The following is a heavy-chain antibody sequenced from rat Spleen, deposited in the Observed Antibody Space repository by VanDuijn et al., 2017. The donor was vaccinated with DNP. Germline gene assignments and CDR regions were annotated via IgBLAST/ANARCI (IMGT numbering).Heavy chain of an antibody. J-gene: IGHJ2*01. Sequence: EVQLVESGGGLVQPGRSLKLSCAASGFTFPDYYMAWVRQAPTKGLEWVASITNSGGGTYYRDSVKGRFTVSRDNAENTVYLQMNSLRSEDTATYYCAKDRGYYGYNWGQGVMVTVSS. CDR2: ITNSGGGT. CDR3: AKDRGYYGYN. D-gene: IGHD1-9*01. CDR1: GFTFPDYY. V-gene: IGHV5-20*01.